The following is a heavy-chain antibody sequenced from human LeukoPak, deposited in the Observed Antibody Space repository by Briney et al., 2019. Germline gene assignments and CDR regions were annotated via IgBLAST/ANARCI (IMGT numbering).Heavy chain of an antibody. CDR3: ARLNYYDSSGPYSDY. D-gene: IGHD3-22*01. CDR1: GYSFTSYW. V-gene: IGHV5-51*01. J-gene: IGHJ4*02. Sequence: GESLKISCKASGYSFTSYWIGWVRQMPGKGLEWMGIIDPSDSETRYTPSFQGQVTISVDKSLTTADLQWSSLKASDTAMYYCARLNYYDSSGPYSDYWGQGTLVTVSS. CDR2: IDPSDSET.